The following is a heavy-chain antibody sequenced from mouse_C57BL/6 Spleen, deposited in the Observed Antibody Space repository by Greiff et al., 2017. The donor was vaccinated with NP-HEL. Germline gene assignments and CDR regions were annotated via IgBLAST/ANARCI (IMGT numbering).Heavy chain of an antibody. CDR2: IDPSDSYT. J-gene: IGHJ3*01. CDR3: SRSDYCSSFAY. D-gene: IGHD1-1*01. V-gene: IGHV1-69*01. Sequence: QVQLQQPGAELVMPGASVKLSCKASGYTFTSYWMHWVKQRPGQGLEWIGEIDPSDSYTNYNQKFKGKSTLTVDKSSSTAYMQLSSLTSEDSAVYYCSRSDYCSSFAYWGQGTLVTVSA. CDR1: GYTFTSYW.